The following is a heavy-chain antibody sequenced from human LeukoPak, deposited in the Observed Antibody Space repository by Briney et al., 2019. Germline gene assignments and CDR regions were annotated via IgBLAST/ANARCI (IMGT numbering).Heavy chain of an antibody. V-gene: IGHV3-30*18. CDR1: GFTFSSYG. CDR2: ISYDGSNK. J-gene: IGHJ6*03. D-gene: IGHD6-13*01. CDR3: AKAAIAAASHYYYMDV. Sequence: GGSLRLSCAASGFTFSSYGMHWVRQAPGKGLEWVAVISYDGSNKYYADSVKGRFTISRDNSKNTPYLQMNSLRAEDTAVYYCAKAAIAAASHYYYMDVWGKGTTVTVSS.